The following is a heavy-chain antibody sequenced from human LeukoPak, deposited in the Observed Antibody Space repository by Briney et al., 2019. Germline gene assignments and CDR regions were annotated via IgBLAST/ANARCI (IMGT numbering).Heavy chain of an antibody. J-gene: IGHJ4*02. CDR2: IKQDGGQI. CDR3: ARLGARQMLEY. Sequence: GGSLRLSCAASGFTFSSYGMHWVRQAPGKGLEWVANIKQDGGQIYYLDSVKGRFTVSRDNAKNSLYLQMNSLRAEDTAVYYCARLGARQMLEYWGQETLVTVSS. D-gene: IGHD4-17*01. V-gene: IGHV3-7*01. CDR1: GFTFSSYG.